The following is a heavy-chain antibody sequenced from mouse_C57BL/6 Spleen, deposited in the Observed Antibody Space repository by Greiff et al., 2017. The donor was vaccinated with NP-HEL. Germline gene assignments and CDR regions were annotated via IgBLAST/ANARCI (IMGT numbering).Heavy chain of an antibody. D-gene: IGHD1-1*01. CDR3: ARKRDGSSLYFDV. Sequence: DVKLVESGGGLVKPGGSLKLSCAASGFTFSDYGMHWVRQAPEKGLEWVAYISSGSSTIYYADTVKGRFTISRDNAKNTLFLQMTSLRSEDTAMYYCARKRDGSSLYFDVWGTGTTVTVSS. V-gene: IGHV5-17*01. CDR1: GFTFSDYG. CDR2: ISSGSSTI. J-gene: IGHJ1*03.